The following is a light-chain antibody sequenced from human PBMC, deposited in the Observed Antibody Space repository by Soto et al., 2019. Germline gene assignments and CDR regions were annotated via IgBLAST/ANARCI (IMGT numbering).Light chain of an antibody. J-gene: IGLJ1*01. Sequence: QSVLTQPPSVSAAPGQKVTVSCSGSSSNIGKNYVSWYQQLPGTAPKLLIYENNKRPSGIPDRFSGSKSGTSATLDITGLQAGDEAEYFCGTWDRSLRHLYLFATGTKVTVL. CDR1: SSNIGKNY. CDR3: GTWDRSLRHLYL. CDR2: ENN. V-gene: IGLV1-51*02.